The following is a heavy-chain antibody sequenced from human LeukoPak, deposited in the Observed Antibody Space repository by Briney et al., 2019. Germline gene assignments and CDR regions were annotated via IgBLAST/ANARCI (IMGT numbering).Heavy chain of an antibody. Sequence: AHTLSLICTVWGRSNTSYYGSWIRQPPGRGREGGGYIYYSGSTTYNPSLKSRVTISLDTSKNQFSLKLSSVTAADTAMYYCARRLTSDTAMANWGQGTLVTVSS. V-gene: IGHV4-59*08. CDR1: GRSNTSYY. CDR2: IYYSGST. CDR3: ARRLTSDTAMAN. J-gene: IGHJ4*02. D-gene: IGHD5-18*01.